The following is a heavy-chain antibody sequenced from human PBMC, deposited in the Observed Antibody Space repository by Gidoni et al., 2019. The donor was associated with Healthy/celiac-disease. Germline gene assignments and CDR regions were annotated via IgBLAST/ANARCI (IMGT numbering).Heavy chain of an antibody. J-gene: IGHJ6*02. CDR3: ATDAQYSSGWYYYGMDV. D-gene: IGHD6-19*01. Sequence: QVQLVQSGAEVKKPGASVKVSCKVSGYTLTELSMHGVRQAPGKGLEWMGGFDPEDGETIYAQKFQGRVTMTEDTSTDTADMELSSLRSEDTAVYYCATDAQYSSGWYYYGMDVWGQGTTVTVSS. V-gene: IGHV1-24*01. CDR2: FDPEDGET. CDR1: GYTLTELS.